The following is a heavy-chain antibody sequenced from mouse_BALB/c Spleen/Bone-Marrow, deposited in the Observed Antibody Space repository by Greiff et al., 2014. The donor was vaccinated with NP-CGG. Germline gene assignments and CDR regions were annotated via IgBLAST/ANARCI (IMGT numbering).Heavy chain of an antibody. Sequence: QVQLQQSGAELVKPGASVKLSCKASGYTFTSYWMHWVKQRPGQGLEWIGEINPSNGRTNYNEKFKSKATLTLDESSSTAYMQLSSLTSEDSAVYYCSREESLGDAMDYWGQGTSVTVSS. V-gene: IGHV1S81*02. CDR3: SREESLGDAMDY. D-gene: IGHD4-1*01. CDR1: GYTFTSYW. CDR2: INPSNGRT. J-gene: IGHJ4*01.